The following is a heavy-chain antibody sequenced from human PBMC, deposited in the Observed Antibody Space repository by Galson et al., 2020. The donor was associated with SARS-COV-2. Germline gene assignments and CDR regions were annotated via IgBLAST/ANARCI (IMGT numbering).Heavy chain of an antibody. D-gene: IGHD2-8*02. J-gene: IGHJ1*01. CDR1: GFTFNSYA. Sequence: SCAASGFTFNSYAMGWVRQAPGKGLEWVSLIGAGGDTYYADSVKGRFTISRDNFKNTLFLQINSLRDEDTAVYYCAKEAGTGWATDYFQHWGQGTLVTVSS. CDR2: IGAGGDT. CDR3: AKEAGTGWATDYFQH. V-gene: IGHV3-23*01.